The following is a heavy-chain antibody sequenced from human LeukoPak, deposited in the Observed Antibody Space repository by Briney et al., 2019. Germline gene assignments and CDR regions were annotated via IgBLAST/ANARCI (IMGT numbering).Heavy chain of an antibody. D-gene: IGHD4-17*01. CDR2: INWNGGST. V-gene: IGHV3-20*04. Sequence: GGSLRLSCAASGFTFDDYGMSWVRQAPGKGLEWVSGINWNGGSTGYADSVKGRFTISRDNAKNSPYLQMNSLRAEDTALYYCARISLTTGSYYYYYMDVWGKGTTVTVSS. CDR1: GFTFDDYG. CDR3: ARISLTTGSYYYYYMDV. J-gene: IGHJ6*03.